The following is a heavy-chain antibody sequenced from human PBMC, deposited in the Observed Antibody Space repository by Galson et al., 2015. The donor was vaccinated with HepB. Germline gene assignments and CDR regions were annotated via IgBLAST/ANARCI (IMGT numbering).Heavy chain of an antibody. CDR3: ATLREIVAPKKLALDY. CDR1: GYSFTDYY. Sequence: SVKVSCKASGYSFTDYYMHWVRQAPGQGLEWMRRINPKNGATNYAQKFQGRVTMTRDTSITTGYMELSGLTSDDTAVYHCATLREIVAPKKLALDYWGQGTLVTVSS. D-gene: IGHD3-22*01. J-gene: IGHJ4*02. V-gene: IGHV1-2*06. CDR2: INPKNGAT.